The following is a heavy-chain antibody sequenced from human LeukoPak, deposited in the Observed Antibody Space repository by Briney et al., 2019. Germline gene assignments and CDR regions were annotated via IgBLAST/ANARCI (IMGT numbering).Heavy chain of an antibody. CDR3: ATDPCSGGRCYFDY. J-gene: IGHJ4*02. Sequence: PGGSLRLSCAASGFTFSSYVMHWVRQAPGKGLEWVAVISYDGSNKYYADSVKGRFTISRDNSKNMLYLQMNSLRAEDTAVYFCATDPCSGGRCYFDYWGQGILVTVSS. V-gene: IGHV3-30*03. D-gene: IGHD2-15*01. CDR1: GFTFSSYV. CDR2: ISYDGSNK.